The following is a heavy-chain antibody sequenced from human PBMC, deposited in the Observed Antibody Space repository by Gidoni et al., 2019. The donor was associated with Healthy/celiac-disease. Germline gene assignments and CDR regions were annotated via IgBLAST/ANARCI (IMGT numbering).Heavy chain of an antibody. CDR2: ISYDGSNK. J-gene: IGHJ3*02. Sequence: QVQLVESGGGVVQPGRSLRLSCAASGFTFSSYAMHWVRQAPGKGLEWVAVISYDGSNKYYADSVKGRFTISRDNSKNTLYLQMNSLRAEDTAVYYCANVLMYYYDSSGYPPAFDIWGQGTMVTVSS. V-gene: IGHV3-30*18. CDR3: ANVLMYYYDSSGYPPAFDI. D-gene: IGHD3-22*01. CDR1: GFTFSSYA.